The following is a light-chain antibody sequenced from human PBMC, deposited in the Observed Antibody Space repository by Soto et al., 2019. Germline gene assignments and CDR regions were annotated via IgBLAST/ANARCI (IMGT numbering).Light chain of an antibody. CDR3: SSYTSSSTPLV. Sequence: QPVLTQPASVSGSPGQSITISCTGTSSDVGGYNYVYWYQQHPGKAPKLMIYEVSNRPSGVSNRFSGSKSGNTASLTISGLQAEDEADYYCSSYTSSSTPLVFGGGTKLTVL. CDR2: EVS. J-gene: IGLJ2*01. CDR1: SSDVGGYNY. V-gene: IGLV2-14*01.